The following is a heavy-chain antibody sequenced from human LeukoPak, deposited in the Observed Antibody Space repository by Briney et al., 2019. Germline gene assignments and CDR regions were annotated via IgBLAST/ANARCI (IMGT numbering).Heavy chain of an antibody. CDR3: ARDSFDSSGYYDYYYYGMDV. D-gene: IGHD3-22*01. V-gene: IGHV1-18*01. CDR2: ISAYNGNT. CDR1: GYTFTSYG. Sequence: ASVKVSCKASGYTFTSYGISWVRQAPGQGLEWMGWISAYNGNTNYAQKLQGRGTMTTDTSTSTAYMELRSLRSDDTVVYYCARDSFDSSGYYDYYYYGMDVWGQGTTVTVSS. J-gene: IGHJ6*02.